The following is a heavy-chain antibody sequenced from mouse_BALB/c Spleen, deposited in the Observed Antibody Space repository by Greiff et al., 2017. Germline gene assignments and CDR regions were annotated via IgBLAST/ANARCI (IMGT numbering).Heavy chain of an antibody. D-gene: IGHD2-3*01. V-gene: IGHV1-54*03. CDR3: ARGGELYDGYLWYFDV. J-gene: IGHJ1*01. CDR2: INPGSGGT. CDR1: GYAFTNYL. Sequence: QVQLQQSGAELVRPGTSVKVSCKASGYAFTNYLIEWVKQRPGQGLEWIGVINPGSGGTNYNEKFKGKATLTADKSSSTAYMQLSSLTSDDSAVYFCARGGELYDGYLWYFDVWGAGTTVTVSS.